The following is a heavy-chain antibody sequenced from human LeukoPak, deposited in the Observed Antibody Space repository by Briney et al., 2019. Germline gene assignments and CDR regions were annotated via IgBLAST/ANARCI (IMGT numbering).Heavy chain of an antibody. D-gene: IGHD6-13*01. CDR1: GYRFTSYW. CDR2: IYPGDSDT. Sequence: GESLKISCKGSGYRFTSYWIGWVRHMLGKGLEWMGIIYPGDSDTRYGPSFQGQVTISDDKSISTAYLQWSSLKAADTAMYYCARLSQPLAPLEYWGQGTLVTVSS. CDR3: ARLSQPLAPLEY. J-gene: IGHJ4*02. V-gene: IGHV5-51*01.